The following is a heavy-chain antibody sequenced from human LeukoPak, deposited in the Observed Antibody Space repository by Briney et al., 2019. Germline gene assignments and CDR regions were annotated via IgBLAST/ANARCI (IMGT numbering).Heavy chain of an antibody. Sequence: SETLSLTCTVSGGSISSSSYYWGWIRQPPGKGLEWIGYIYYSGSTYYNPSLKSRVTISVDTSKNQFSLKLSSVTAADTAVYYCARGYYDSSGDAFDIWGQGTMVTVSS. CDR2: IYYSGST. D-gene: IGHD3-22*01. J-gene: IGHJ3*02. CDR1: GGSISSSSYY. V-gene: IGHV4-31*03. CDR3: ARGYYDSSGDAFDI.